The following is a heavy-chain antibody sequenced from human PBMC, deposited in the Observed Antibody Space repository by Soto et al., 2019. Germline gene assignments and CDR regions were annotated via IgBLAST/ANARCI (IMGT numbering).Heavy chain of an antibody. CDR1: GDSITSSSHY. CDR2: IYYSGST. D-gene: IGHD3-22*01. Sequence: SETLSLTCTVSGDSITSSSHYWGWIRQPPGKGLEFFANIYYSGSTYYNPSLKSRVTISVDTSKNHFSLKLSSVTAADTAVYYCARRGSNYYDSSGLGFDPWGQGTLVTVSS. CDR3: ARRGSNYYDSSGLGFDP. V-gene: IGHV4-39*01. J-gene: IGHJ5*02.